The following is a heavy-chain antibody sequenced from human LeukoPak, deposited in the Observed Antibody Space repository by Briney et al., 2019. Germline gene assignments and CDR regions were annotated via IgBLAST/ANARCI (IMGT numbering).Heavy chain of an antibody. Sequence: SETLSLTCTVSGGSISSGDYYWSWIRQPPGKGLEWIGYIYYSGSTYYNPSLTSRVTMSVDTSKNQFSLKLSSVTAADTAVYYCARVSYDYVWGSYLPFDYWGQGTLVTVSS. J-gene: IGHJ4*02. CDR3: ARVSYDYVWGSYLPFDY. CDR1: GGSISSGDYY. D-gene: IGHD3-16*02. CDR2: IYYSGST. V-gene: IGHV4-30-4*08.